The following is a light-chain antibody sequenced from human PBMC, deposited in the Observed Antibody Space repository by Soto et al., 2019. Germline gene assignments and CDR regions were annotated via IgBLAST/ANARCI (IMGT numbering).Light chain of an antibody. CDR3: SSYTSSAPFYV. CDR1: STDVDGYDY. CDR2: DVN. V-gene: IGLV2-14*03. J-gene: IGLJ1*01. Sequence: QSALTQPASVSESPGQSITISCTGASTDVDGYDYVSWYQQHPGQAPKLMIYDVNNRPSGVSYRFSGSKSGDTASLTISGLQAEDDADYYCSSYTSSAPFYVFGTGTNLTVL.